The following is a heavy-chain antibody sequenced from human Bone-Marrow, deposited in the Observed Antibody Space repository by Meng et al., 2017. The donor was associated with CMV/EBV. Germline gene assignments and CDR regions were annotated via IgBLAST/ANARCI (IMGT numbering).Heavy chain of an antibody. Sequence: SETLSLTCAVYGGSFSVYYWSWIRQPPGKGLEWIGEINHSGSTNYNPSLKSRVTISVDTSKNQFSLKLSSVTAADTAVYYCARGLYDFWSGQYGMDVWGQGTTVTVSS. D-gene: IGHD3-3*01. CDR1: GGSFSVYY. CDR3: ARGLYDFWSGQYGMDV. CDR2: INHSGST. V-gene: IGHV4-34*01. J-gene: IGHJ6*02.